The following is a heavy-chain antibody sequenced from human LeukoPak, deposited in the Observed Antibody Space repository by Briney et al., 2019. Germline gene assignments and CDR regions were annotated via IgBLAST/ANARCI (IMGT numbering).Heavy chain of an antibody. CDR1: GGFITSGIHW. J-gene: IGHJ4*02. CDR3: ATCFYGDYALHYFDY. D-gene: IGHD4-17*01. Sequence: SETLSLTCTVSGGFITSGIHWWSWARQTPGKGLEWIGEIYQSGTTNYKPSLKSRVTMSLDKSRKLFSLPLSSATAADTAVYYCATCFYGDYALHYFDYWGQGALVTVSS. CDR2: IYQSGTT. V-gene: IGHV4-4*02.